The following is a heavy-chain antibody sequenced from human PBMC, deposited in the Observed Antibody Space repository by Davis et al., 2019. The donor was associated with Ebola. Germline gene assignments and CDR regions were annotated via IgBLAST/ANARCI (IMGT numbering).Heavy chain of an antibody. CDR2: ISGSGGST. V-gene: IGHV3-23*01. D-gene: IGHD3-22*01. Sequence: PSETLSLTCAVSGGSISSSNWWSWVRQPPGKGLEWVSAISGSGGSTYYADSVKGRFTISRDNAKNSLYLQMNSLRAEDTAVSYCARELVVISYYYYYGMDVWGQGTTVTVSS. CDR1: GGSISSSN. J-gene: IGHJ6*02. CDR3: ARELVVISYYYYYGMDV.